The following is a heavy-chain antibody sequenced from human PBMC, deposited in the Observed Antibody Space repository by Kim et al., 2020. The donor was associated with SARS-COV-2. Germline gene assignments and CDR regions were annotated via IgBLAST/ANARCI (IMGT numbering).Heavy chain of an antibody. Sequence: GGSLRLSCAASGFNFSFYGMHWVRQAPGKGLEWVAVIWYDGSNKYYADSVKGRFTISRDNSKNTLYLQMNSLRAEDTAVYYCAKDRGLRYFDWLLDAFDIWGQGTMVTISS. CDR2: IWYDGSNK. J-gene: IGHJ3*02. CDR1: GFNFSFYG. CDR3: AKDRGLRYFDWLLDAFDI. V-gene: IGHV3-33*06. D-gene: IGHD3-9*01.